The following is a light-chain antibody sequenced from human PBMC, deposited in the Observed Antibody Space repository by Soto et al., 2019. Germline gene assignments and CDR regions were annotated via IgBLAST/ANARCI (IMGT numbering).Light chain of an antibody. CDR2: DVS. CDR1: QAIRGA. J-gene: IGKJ5*01. CDR3: QQFLSYPIT. Sequence: AIQVTQSPSSLSASVGDRVTITCRASQAIRGALAWYQQKPGKPPKLLIYDVSSLESGVPSRFSGSGSGIEFTLTISSLQPEDFGTYYCQQFLSYPITFGHGTRLEIK. V-gene: IGKV1-13*02.